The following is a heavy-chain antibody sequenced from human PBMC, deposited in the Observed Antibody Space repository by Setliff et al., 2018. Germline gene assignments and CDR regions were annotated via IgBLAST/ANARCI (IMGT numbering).Heavy chain of an antibody. Sequence: LSLTCNVSGASISSHAWSWIRQPPGKRLEYIGYLHTSGSTNYNPSLKSRVTMSVDTSKNQLSLKLTFVTAADTAIYYCARLIGYSYGYYYHYVDVWGKGTTVTVSS. J-gene: IGHJ6*03. CDR1: GASISSHA. CDR3: ARLIGYSYGYYYHYVDV. CDR2: LHTSGST. D-gene: IGHD5-18*01. V-gene: IGHV4-4*08.